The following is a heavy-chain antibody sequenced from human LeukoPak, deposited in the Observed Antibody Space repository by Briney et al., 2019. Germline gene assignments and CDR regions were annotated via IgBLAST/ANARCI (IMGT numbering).Heavy chain of an antibody. CDR1: GGSITSGSYY. V-gene: IGHV4-61*02. CDR3: ARDHSGYFPAFDY. D-gene: IGHD3-22*01. Sequence: SETLSLTCTVSGGSITSGSYYWNWIRQPAGKGLEWIGRINTSGSTNYNPSLKSRVTISVDTSKNQFSLKLRSVTAADTAVYYCARDHSGYFPAFDYWGQGALVTVSS. J-gene: IGHJ4*02. CDR2: INTSGST.